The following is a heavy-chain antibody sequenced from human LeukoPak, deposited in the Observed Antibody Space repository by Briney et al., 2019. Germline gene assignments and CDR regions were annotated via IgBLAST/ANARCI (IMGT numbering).Heavy chain of an antibody. J-gene: IGHJ4*02. CDR3: ARGGLYGDSDSFDY. CDR1: GGTFSSYA. D-gene: IGHD4-17*01. Sequence: SAKVSCKASGGTFSSYAISWVRQAPGQGLEWMGGIIPIFGTANYAQKFQGRVTITADESTSTAYMELSSLRSEDTAVYYCARGGLYGDSDSFDYWGQGTLVTVSS. CDR2: IIPIFGTA. V-gene: IGHV1-69*13.